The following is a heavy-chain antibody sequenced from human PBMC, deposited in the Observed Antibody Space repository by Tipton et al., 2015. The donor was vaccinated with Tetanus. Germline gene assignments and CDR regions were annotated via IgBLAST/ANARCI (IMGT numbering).Heavy chain of an antibody. Sequence: SLRLSCAASGFNFDDYAIHWVRQAPGKGLEWVSGITWNSDNIGYADSVKGRFTISRDNANNSLYLQMNSLRAEDTALYYCAKDMVAVAGGMDVWGQGTTVPVSS. D-gene: IGHD6-19*01. CDR3: AKDMVAVAGGMDV. CDR1: GFNFDDYA. V-gene: IGHV3-9*01. CDR2: ITWNSDNI. J-gene: IGHJ6*02.